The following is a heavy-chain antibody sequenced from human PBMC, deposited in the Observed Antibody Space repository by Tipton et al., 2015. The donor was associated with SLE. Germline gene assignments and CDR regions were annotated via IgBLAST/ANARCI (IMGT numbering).Heavy chain of an antibody. V-gene: IGHV4-59*01. CDR2: GHNSGTT. CDR3: ARGGWDTALGHFEY. J-gene: IGHJ4*02. CDR1: GNSLKSFY. Sequence: TLSLTCSVSGNSLKSFYWNWIRQFPGTGLEWIGYGHNSGTTDYNPSLRSRVTISVDTSKRQFSLRLTSVTTADTAIYYCARGGWDTALGHFEYRGQAILVTVSS. D-gene: IGHD5-18*01.